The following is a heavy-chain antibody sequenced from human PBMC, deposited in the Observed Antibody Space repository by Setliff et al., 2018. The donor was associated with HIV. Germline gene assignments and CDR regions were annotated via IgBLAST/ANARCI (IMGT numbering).Heavy chain of an antibody. CDR2: IYPGDSDT. CDR1: GYSFTSYW. J-gene: IGHJ6*02. Sequence: LGESLKISCMGSGYSFTSYWIAWVRQMPGKGLEWMGLIYPGDSDTRYSPSFQGQVAISVDKSIRTAYLQWSSLKASDTATYYCARHINSYWYGDGMDVWGQGTTVTVSS. CDR3: ARHINSYWYGDGMDV. D-gene: IGHD2-8*02. V-gene: IGHV5-51*01.